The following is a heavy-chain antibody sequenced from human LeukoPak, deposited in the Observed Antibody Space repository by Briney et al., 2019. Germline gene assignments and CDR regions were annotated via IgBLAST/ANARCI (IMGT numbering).Heavy chain of an antibody. D-gene: IGHD5-18*01. CDR1: GGSFSDYY. Sequence: PSETLSLTCAVYGGSFSDYYWSWLRQPPGKGLEWIGEINHNVDANYSPSLKSRVTISVDASKNQFPLTINSVTAADTALYYCARGGYSYGHKEREFDSWGQGTLVTVSS. V-gene: IGHV4-34*01. CDR3: ARGGYSYGHKEREFDS. CDR2: INHNVDA. J-gene: IGHJ4*02.